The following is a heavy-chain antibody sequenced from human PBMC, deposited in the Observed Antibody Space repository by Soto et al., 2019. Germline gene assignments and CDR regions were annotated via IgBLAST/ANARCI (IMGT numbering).Heavy chain of an antibody. Sequence: QITLMESGPSLVKPTQTLTLTCTFSGFSLTTSGVGVGWIRQPPGKALEWLAIIYWYDDKRYSPSLKGRLTITKDTSRNQVVLTMTNIDPVDAATYYCAHYGSQRVFAYWGQGTLVTVSS. CDR3: AHYGSQRVFAY. D-gene: IGHD3-10*01. J-gene: IGHJ4*02. V-gene: IGHV2-5*01. CDR2: IYWYDDK. CDR1: GFSLTTSGVG.